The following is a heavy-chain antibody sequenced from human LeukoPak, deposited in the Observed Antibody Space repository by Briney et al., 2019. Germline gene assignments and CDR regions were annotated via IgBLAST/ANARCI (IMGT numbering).Heavy chain of an antibody. V-gene: IGHV3-30*18. CDR1: GFTFSSYG. J-gene: IGHJ4*02. Sequence: PGGSLRLSCAASGFTFSSYGMHWVRQAPGKGLEWVAVISYDGSNKYYADSVKGRFTISRDNSKNTLYLQMNSLRAEDTAVYYCAKASGVAAYFDYWGQGTLVTVSS. D-gene: IGHD2-15*01. CDR3: AKASGVAAYFDY. CDR2: ISYDGSNK.